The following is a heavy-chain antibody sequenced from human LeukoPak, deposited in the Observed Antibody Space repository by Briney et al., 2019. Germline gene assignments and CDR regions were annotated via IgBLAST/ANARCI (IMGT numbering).Heavy chain of an antibody. CDR2: IFFSGST. Sequence: SETLSLTCTDSGGSLSNYYSNWIRQPPGAGLEWSGYIFFSGSTHYNPSLTSRISLSVDTSKHQFSLKLSSVTAEDTAVFYCAGRGIKEISIDKGNRRELWGQGTRVRVST. D-gene: IGHD1-26*01. CDR3: AGRGIKEISIDKGNRREL. CDR1: GGSLSNYY. J-gene: IGHJ4*02. V-gene: IGHV4-59*08.